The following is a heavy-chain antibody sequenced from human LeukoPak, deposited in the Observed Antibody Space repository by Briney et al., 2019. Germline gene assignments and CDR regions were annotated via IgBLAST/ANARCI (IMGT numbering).Heavy chain of an antibody. Sequence: GGSLRLSCAASGFTFSSYGMHWVRQAPGKGLEWVAVIWYDGSNKYYADSVKGRFTISRDNSKNTLYLQMNSLRVEDTAVYYCAKDGRSTTPGYWGQGTLVTVSS. V-gene: IGHV3-33*06. D-gene: IGHD2/OR15-2a*01. CDR2: IWYDGSNK. CDR3: AKDGRSTTPGY. J-gene: IGHJ4*02. CDR1: GFTFSSYG.